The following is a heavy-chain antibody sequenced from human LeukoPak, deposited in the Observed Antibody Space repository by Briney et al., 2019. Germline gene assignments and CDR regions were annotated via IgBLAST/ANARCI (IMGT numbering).Heavy chain of an antibody. J-gene: IGHJ3*02. CDR1: GGSISSYY. D-gene: IGHD4-17*01. CDR3: ARASYGDYARGAFDI. Sequence: PSETLSLTCTVSGGSISSYYWSWIRLPAGKGRKWIGRIYTSGSTNYNPSLKSRVTMSVDTSKNQFSLKLSSVTVADTAVYYCARASYGDYARGAFDIWGQGTMVTVSS. CDR2: IYTSGST. V-gene: IGHV4-4*07.